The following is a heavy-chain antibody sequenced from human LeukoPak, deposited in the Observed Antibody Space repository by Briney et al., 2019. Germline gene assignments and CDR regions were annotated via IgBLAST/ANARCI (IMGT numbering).Heavy chain of an antibody. CDR2: IIPIFGTA. V-gene: IGHV1-69*05. D-gene: IGHD6-6*01. Sequence: GASVKVSCKASGGTFSSYAISWVRQAPGQGLEWMGGIIPIFGTANYAQKFRGRVTITTDESTSTAYMELSSLRSEDTAVYYCAAHSSIAARGGVWDYWGQGTLVTVSS. J-gene: IGHJ4*02. CDR1: GGTFSSYA. CDR3: AAHSSIAARGGVWDY.